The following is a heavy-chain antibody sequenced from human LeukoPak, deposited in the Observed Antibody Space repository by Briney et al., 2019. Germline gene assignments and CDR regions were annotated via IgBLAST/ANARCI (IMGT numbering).Heavy chain of an antibody. Sequence: PGGSLRLSCSGSGFTFSTLPMHWVRQAPGKGLEYVSGSSSNGGSTYYADSVKGRFIISRDNSKNTLYLQMSSLRPEDTAVYYCVNQISGWVYWGQGALVTVSS. V-gene: IGHV3-64D*06. D-gene: IGHD6-19*01. CDR2: SSSNGGST. J-gene: IGHJ4*02. CDR1: GFTFSTLP. CDR3: VNQISGWVY.